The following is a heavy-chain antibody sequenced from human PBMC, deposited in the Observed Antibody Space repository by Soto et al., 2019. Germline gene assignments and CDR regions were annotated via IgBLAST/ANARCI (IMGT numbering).Heavy chain of an antibody. V-gene: IGHV3-23*01. J-gene: IGHJ6*02. CDR1: GFTFSSYV. Sequence: EVQLLESGGGLVQPGGSLRLSCTASGFTFSSYVMSWVRQAPGKGLEWVSIIVGSGGTTYYADSVKGRFTVSRDNSKNTLYLQMGSLRAEDTAVHYCAKDRSRGWYRPFIDGMDVWGQGATVTVSS. CDR2: IVGSGGTT. CDR3: AKDRSRGWYRPFIDGMDV. D-gene: IGHD6-19*01.